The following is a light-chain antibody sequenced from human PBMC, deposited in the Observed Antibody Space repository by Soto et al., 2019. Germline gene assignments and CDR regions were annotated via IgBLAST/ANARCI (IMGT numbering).Light chain of an antibody. J-gene: IGLJ1*01. CDR3: QSYDSSLSPPYV. CDR2: GNS. V-gene: IGLV1-40*01. Sequence: QSVLTQPPSVSGAPGQRVTISCTGSSSKIGAGYDVHWYQQLPGTAPKLLIYGNSNRPSGVPDRFSGSKSGTSASLAITGLQAEYEADYYCQSYDSSLSPPYVFGTGTNVPVL. CDR1: SSKIGAGYD.